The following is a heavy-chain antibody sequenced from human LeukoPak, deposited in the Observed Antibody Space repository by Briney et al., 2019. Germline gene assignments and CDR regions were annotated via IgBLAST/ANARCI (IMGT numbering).Heavy chain of an antibody. J-gene: IGHJ6*02. D-gene: IGHD1-26*01. CDR2: INWNGGGT. CDR1: GFSFKDYG. Sequence: NPGGCLRLSCAATGFSFKDYGMHLVRQPPGKGLEWVSAINWNGGGTDYADSVKGRFTISRDNAKNSLYLQLSSLRPEDTALYYCAKHLTATNTYIFFGLDVWGQGTSVTVSS. CDR3: AKHLTATNTYIFFGLDV. V-gene: IGHV3-9*01.